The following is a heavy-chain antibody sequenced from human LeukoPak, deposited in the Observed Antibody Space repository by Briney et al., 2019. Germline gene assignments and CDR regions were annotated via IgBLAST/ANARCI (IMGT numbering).Heavy chain of an antibody. V-gene: IGHV4-61*02. CDR1: GGSISSGSYY. CDR3: ASPSESYDSNHYYYYYYGMDV. J-gene: IGHJ6*02. CDR2: IYTSGST. D-gene: IGHD3-22*01. Sequence: SQTLSLTCTVSGGSISSGSYYWSWIRQPAGKGLEWIGRIYTSGSTNYNPSLKSRVIISVDTSKNQFSLKLSSVTAADTAVYYCASPSESYDSNHYYYYYYGMDVWGQGTTVTVSS.